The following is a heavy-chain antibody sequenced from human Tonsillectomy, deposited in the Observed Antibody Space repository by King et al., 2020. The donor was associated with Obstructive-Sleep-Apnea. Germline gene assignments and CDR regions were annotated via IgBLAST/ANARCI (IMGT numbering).Heavy chain of an antibody. Sequence: QLVQSGAEVKKPGASMKVSCKASGYTFTGYYMHWVRQAPGQGLEWMGWINPNSGGTDYAQKFQGRVTMTRDTSISTAYMERSSLRSDDTAVYYCARDAAVELHRLSNYFDYWGQGALVSVSS. CDR3: ARDAAVELHRLSNYFDY. V-gene: IGHV1-2*02. J-gene: IGHJ4*02. CDR1: GYTFTGYY. CDR2: INPNSGGT. D-gene: IGHD6-19*01.